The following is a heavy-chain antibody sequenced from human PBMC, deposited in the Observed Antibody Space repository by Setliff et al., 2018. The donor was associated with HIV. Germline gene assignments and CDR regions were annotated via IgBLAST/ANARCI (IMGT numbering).Heavy chain of an antibody. J-gene: IGHJ4*02. CDR2: IYYIGNT. Sequence: SETLSLTCTVSGGSISGGGYYWSWIRQHPGKGLDWIGNIYYIGNTLYNSSLKSRVTISLDTSNNHFSLRLSSVTDADTAVYYCARRGYYDTSGWPDWGQGTLVTVSS. D-gene: IGHD3-22*01. V-gene: IGHV4-31*03. CDR1: GGSISGGGYY. CDR3: ARRGYYDTSGWPD.